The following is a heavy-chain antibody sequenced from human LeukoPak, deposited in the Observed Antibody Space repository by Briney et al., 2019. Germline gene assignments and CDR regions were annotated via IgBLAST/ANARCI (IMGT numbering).Heavy chain of an antibody. CDR2: IYTSGST. D-gene: IGHD6-13*01. V-gene: IGHV4-4*07. CDR1: GGSISSYY. CDR3: ARAGTSSWYLDY. J-gene: IGHJ4*02. Sequence: SETLSLTCTVSGGSISSYYWSWIRQPAGKGLEWIGRIYTSGSTNYNPSLKSRVTISVGTSKNQFSLKLTSVTAADTAVYYCARAGTSSWYLDYWGQGTLVTVSS.